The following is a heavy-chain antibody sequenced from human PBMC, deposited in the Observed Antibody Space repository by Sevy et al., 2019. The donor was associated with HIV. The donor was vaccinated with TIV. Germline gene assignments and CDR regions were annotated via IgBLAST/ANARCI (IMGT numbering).Heavy chain of an antibody. CDR2: VDPSAGNT. Sequence: ASVKVSCKASGDTFTNNYIHWVRQAPGQGLEWMGMVDPSAGNTTYAQKFQGRVTMTRGTSTSILYMDLSSLRSEDTAVYYCVRADPDQHFDSWGQGTLVTVSS. CDR3: VRADPDQHFDS. J-gene: IGHJ4*02. V-gene: IGHV1-46*01. CDR1: GDTFTNNY.